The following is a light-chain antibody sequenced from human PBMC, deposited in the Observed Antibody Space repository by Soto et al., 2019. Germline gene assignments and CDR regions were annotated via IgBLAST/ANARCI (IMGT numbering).Light chain of an antibody. J-gene: IGKJ3*01. CDR3: QQTSSAPFT. CDR2: DAA. CDR1: QNMNTN. V-gene: IGKV1-39*01. Sequence: DIQMTQSPYSLSAAVGARVTIACRASQNMNTNWNWYQQKPGKAPKLQIFDAASLQSGDPSRFSGGGSSTDLTLTIASLQPEDLATDFCQQTSSAPFTFGPGTKVDIK.